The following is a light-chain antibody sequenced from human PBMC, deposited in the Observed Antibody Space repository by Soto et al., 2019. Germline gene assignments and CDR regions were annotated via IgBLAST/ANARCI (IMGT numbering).Light chain of an antibody. CDR2: GAS. J-gene: IGKJ4*02. CDR1: QSVGIT. CDR3: QQYSTSLT. V-gene: IGKV3-15*01. Sequence: EILMTQSPATLSVSPGERVILSCRASQSVGITLAWYQQKPGQAPRLLIRGASTRATGVPARFSGSGSGTEFTLTISSLQSEDFAVYYCQQYSTSLTFGGGTTLEIK.